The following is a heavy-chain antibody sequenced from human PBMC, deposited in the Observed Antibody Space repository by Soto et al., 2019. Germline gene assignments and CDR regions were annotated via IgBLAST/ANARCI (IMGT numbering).Heavy chain of an antibody. CDR1: GCSISSGYY. J-gene: IGHJ4*02. D-gene: IGHD2-15*01. V-gene: IGHV4-38-2*02. CDR3: ARDKHGNPFDY. Sequence: SETLSLTCAVSGCSISSGYYWGWIRQPPGKGLEWIGSIYHSGSTYYNPSLKSRVTISVDTSKNQFSLKLSSVTAADTAVYYCARDKHGNPFDYWGQGTLVTVSS. CDR2: IYHSGST.